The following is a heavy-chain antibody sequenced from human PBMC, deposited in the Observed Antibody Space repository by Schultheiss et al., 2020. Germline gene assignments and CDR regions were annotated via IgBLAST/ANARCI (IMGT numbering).Heavy chain of an antibody. V-gene: IGHV4-59*12. J-gene: IGHJ5*02. Sequence: PLSLTCAVYGGSFSGYYWSWIRQPPGKGLEWIGYIYYSGSTNYNLSLKSRVTMSVDTSKNQFSLKLSSVTAADTAVYYCARAGGRGITTPVGWFDPWGQGTLVTVSS. CDR3: ARAGGRGITTPVGWFDP. D-gene: IGHD3-3*01. CDR2: IYYSGST. CDR1: GGSFSGYY.